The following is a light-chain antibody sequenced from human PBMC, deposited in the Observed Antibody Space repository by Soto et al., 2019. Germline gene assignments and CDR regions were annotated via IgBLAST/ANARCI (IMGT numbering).Light chain of an antibody. Sequence: EIVMTQSPLYLPVTPGEPTSISCRPSQSLLHSNGYNYLDWYLQKPGQSPQLLIYLGSNRASGVPDRFSGSGSGTDFTLKISRVEAEDVGVYYCMQALQTPTFGQGTRLEIK. CDR2: LGS. CDR3: MQALQTPT. CDR1: QSLLHSNGYNY. J-gene: IGKJ5*01. V-gene: IGKV2-28*01.